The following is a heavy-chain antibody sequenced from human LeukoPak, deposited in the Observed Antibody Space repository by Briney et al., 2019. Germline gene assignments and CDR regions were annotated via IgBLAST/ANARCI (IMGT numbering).Heavy chain of an antibody. J-gene: IGHJ4*02. CDR3: AKRILAPGTLDY. V-gene: IGHV3-23*01. CDR1: GFTFSDYA. CDR2: ISANGGGT. D-gene: IGHD6-13*01. Sequence: QPGGSLRLSCATFGFTFSDYAMSWVRQDPGKGLEWVSSISANGGGTYYGDSVKGRFTISRDNSRNTLYLQMNSLRAEDTAIYYCAKRILAPGTLDYWGQGTLVTVSS.